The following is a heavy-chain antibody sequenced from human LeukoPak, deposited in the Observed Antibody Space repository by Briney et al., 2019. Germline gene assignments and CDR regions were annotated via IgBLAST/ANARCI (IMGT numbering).Heavy chain of an antibody. Sequence: GGSLRLSCAASGFTFDDYAMHWVRQAPGKGLEGVSGISWNSGSIGYADSVKGRFTISRDNAKNSLYLQTNSLRAEDTALYYCAKASHGTTRYNWFDPWGQGTLVTVSS. J-gene: IGHJ5*02. CDR1: GFTFDDYA. CDR3: AKASHGTTRYNWFDP. CDR2: ISWNSGSI. V-gene: IGHV3-9*01. D-gene: IGHD1-1*01.